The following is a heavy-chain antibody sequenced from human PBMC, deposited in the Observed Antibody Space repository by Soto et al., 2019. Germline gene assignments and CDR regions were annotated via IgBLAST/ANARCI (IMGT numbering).Heavy chain of an antibody. CDR2: IDHSGGT. CDR1: GGALSGYY. CDR3: ARRRSYYDRSGYYRRHYYYYGMDV. V-gene: IGHV4-34*01. D-gene: IGHD3-22*01. Sequence: PSETLSLTCAVYGGALSGYYWSWIRQPPGKGLEWIGEIDHSGGTNYNPSLKSRVTISVDTSKNQFSLKLSSVTAADTAVYYCARRRSYYDRSGYYRRHYYYYGMDVWGQGTTVTVSS. J-gene: IGHJ6*02.